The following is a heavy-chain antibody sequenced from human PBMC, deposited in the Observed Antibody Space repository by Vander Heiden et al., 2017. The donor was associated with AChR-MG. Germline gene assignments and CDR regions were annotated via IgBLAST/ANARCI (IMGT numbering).Heavy chain of an antibody. CDR2: IFPDDSDT. D-gene: IGHD3-16*01. Sequence: EVQLVQSGTEVKKSGESPKISCKASGYNFHRYWIGWVRQMPGKGLELMGIIFPDDSDTRYSPSFQGQVTISADKSINTVYLQWRSLKASDTAVYYCARTYYLESGGDFWGQGTLVTVSS. V-gene: IGHV5-51*01. J-gene: IGHJ4*02. CDR3: ARTYYLESGGDF. CDR1: GYNFHRYW.